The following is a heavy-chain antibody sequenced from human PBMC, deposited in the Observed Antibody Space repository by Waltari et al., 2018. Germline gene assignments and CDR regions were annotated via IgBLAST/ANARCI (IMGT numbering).Heavy chain of an antibody. CDR1: GFTFSRYW. D-gene: IGHD3-16*01. V-gene: IGHV3-7*01. CDR3: ARDGPLTPQLGLNWYFDL. J-gene: IGHJ2*01. Sequence: EVQLVESGGGLVQPGGSLRLSCAASGFTFSRYWMSWVRQAPGTGLEWVANIKQDGSEKYDVDSEKGRFTSSRDNAKNSLYLQMNSLRAEDTAVYYCARDGPLTPQLGLNWYFDLWGRGTLVTVSS. CDR2: IKQDGSEK.